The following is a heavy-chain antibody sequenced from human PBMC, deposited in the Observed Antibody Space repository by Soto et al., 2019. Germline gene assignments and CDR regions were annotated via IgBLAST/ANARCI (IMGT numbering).Heavy chain of an antibody. J-gene: IGHJ5*02. D-gene: IGHD6-6*01. Sequence: GSVKVTCKTSGYTFYTYSIAWVRQAPGQGLELLGWISTYNGNTNYAQKLQGRVTMTTDTSTTTAYMELRSLTSDDTAVYYCARTSRSSSWFDAWGQGTLVTVSS. CDR2: ISTYNGNT. CDR1: GYTFYTYS. V-gene: IGHV1-18*01. CDR3: ARTSRSSSWFDA.